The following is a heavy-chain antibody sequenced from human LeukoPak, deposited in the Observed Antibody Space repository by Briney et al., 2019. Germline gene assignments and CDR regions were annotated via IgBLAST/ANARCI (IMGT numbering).Heavy chain of an antibody. CDR2: ISGSGGST. D-gene: IGHD4-11*01. CDR1: RFTFSSYA. V-gene: IGHV3-23*01. J-gene: IGHJ4*02. Sequence: GGSLRLSCAASRFTFSSYAMSWVRQAPGKGLEWVSAISGSGGSTYYADSVKGRFTISRDNSKNTLYLQMNSLRAEDTAVYYCAKSHDYSNYEGEFDYWGQGTLVTVSS. CDR3: AKSHDYSNYEGEFDY.